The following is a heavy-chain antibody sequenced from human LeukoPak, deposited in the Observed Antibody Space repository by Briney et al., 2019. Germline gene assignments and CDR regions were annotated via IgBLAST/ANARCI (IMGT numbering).Heavy chain of an antibody. CDR3: TRGAGWLIDY. CDR2: IHNSGTS. J-gene: IGHJ4*02. Sequence: PSETLSLTCTVSDDSISDYYRGWVRQPPGKGLEWIGYIHNSGTSTYNLSLKSRVTISADTSKNQFSLKLNSMTTADTAVYYCTRGAGWLIDYWGQGILVTVSS. V-gene: IGHV4-59*01. D-gene: IGHD5-12*01. CDR1: DDSISDYY.